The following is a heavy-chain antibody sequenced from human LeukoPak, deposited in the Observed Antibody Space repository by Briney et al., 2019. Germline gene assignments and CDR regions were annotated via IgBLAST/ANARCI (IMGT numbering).Heavy chain of an antibody. Sequence: GGSLRLSCEASGFTFSNYWMSWVRQAPGKGLEWVANIKHDGSEKYYVDSVKGRFTISRDNGKNSLYVQMSSLSVEDTAVYYCARVALSITMVRGPSLTAFDIWGQGTMVTVSS. J-gene: IGHJ3*02. V-gene: IGHV3-7*01. CDR2: IKHDGSEK. CDR3: ARVALSITMVRGPSLTAFDI. CDR1: GFTFSNYW. D-gene: IGHD3-10*01.